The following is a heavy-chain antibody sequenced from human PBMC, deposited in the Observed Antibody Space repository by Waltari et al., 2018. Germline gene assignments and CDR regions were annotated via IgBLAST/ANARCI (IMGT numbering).Heavy chain of an antibody. CDR1: GYSISSGYY. CDR2: IYHSGST. J-gene: IGHJ4*02. Sequence: QVQLQESGPGLVKPSETLSLTCAVSGYSISSGYYWGWIRQPPGKGLEWIGSIYHSGSTYYNPSLKSRVTISVDTSKNQFSLKLSSVTAADTAVYYCARRWGSGSYFDYWGQGTLVTVSS. V-gene: IGHV4-38-2*01. D-gene: IGHD3-10*01. CDR3: ARRWGSGSYFDY.